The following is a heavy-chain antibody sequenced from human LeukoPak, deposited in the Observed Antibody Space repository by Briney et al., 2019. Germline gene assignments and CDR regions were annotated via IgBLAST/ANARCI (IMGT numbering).Heavy chain of an antibody. J-gene: IGHJ5*02. Sequence: GGSLRLSCAASGFTFSSYSMNWVRQAPGKGLEWVSSISSSSSYIYYADSVKGRFTISRDNAKNSLYLQMNSLRAEDTAVYYCARGNTIFGTPGWFDPWGQGTLDTVSS. D-gene: IGHD3-3*01. CDR2: ISSSSSYI. V-gene: IGHV3-21*01. CDR1: GFTFSSYS. CDR3: ARGNTIFGTPGWFDP.